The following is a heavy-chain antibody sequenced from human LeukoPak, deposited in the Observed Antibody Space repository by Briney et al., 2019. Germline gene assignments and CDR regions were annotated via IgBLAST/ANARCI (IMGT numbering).Heavy chain of an antibody. CDR1: GFTFDDYA. J-gene: IGHJ4*02. CDR3: AKGGEYSYGPYYNFDC. Sequence: PGGSLRLSRAASGFTFDDYAMHWVRQAPGKGLEWVSGISWNSGSIGYADSVKGRFTISRDNAKNSLYLQMNSLRAEDTAVYYCAKGGEYSYGPYYNFDCWGQGTLVTVSS. D-gene: IGHD5-18*01. V-gene: IGHV3-9*01. CDR2: ISWNSGSI.